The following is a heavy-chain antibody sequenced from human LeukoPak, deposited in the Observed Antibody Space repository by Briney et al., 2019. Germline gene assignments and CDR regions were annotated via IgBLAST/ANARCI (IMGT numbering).Heavy chain of an antibody. CDR1: GYTFTSYA. J-gene: IGHJ4*02. D-gene: IGHD6-19*01. CDR2: ISGYNGNT. V-gene: IGHV1-18*01. Sequence: ASEKVSCKASGYTFTSYAMNWVRQAPGQGLEWMGWISGYNGNTNYAQKLQGRVTMTTDTSTSTVYMELRSLRSDDTAVYYCARDLKMGYSSGRYSWGTGSSNDYWGQGTLVTVSS. CDR3: ARDLKMGYSSGRYSWGTGSSNDY.